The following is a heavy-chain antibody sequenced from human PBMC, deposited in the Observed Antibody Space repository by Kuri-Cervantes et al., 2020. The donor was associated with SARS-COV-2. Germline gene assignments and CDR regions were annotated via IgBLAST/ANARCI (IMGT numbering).Heavy chain of an antibody. CDR1: GFTFSSYA. J-gene: IGHJ4*02. V-gene: IGHV3-74*01. CDR2: INPDGSYT. Sequence: GESLKISCAASGFTFSSYAMHWVRQAPGKGLGWVSRINPDGSYTNNADSVKGRFTLSRDNAKNMLFLQMNSLRAEDTAVYYCVRDGDHWNFDYWGQGTLVTVSS. D-gene: IGHD1-1*01. CDR3: VRDGDHWNFDY.